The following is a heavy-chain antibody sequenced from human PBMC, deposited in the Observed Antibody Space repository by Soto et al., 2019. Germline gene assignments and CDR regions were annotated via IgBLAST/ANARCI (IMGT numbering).Heavy chain of an antibody. D-gene: IGHD6-13*01. CDR3: ARASPYSSSLNINY. V-gene: IGHV3-7*01. J-gene: IGHJ4*02. CDR2: IKQDGSEK. Sequence: EVQLVESGGGLVQPGGSLRLSCAASGFTFSNNWMTWVRQAPGKGLEWVANIKQDGSEKYYVDSVKGRFTISRDNAKNSLYLQINSQRAEDTAVYYCARASPYSSSLNINYWGQGTLVTVSS. CDR1: GFTFSNNW.